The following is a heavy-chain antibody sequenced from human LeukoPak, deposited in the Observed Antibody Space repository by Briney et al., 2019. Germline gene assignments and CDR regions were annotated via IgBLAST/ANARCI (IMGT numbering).Heavy chain of an antibody. V-gene: IGHV3-33*06. J-gene: IGHJ4*02. Sequence: PGGSLRLSCAASGFTFSSYGMHWVRQAPGKGLEWVAVIWYDGSNKYYADSVKGRFTISRDNSKNTLYLQMNNLRAEDTAVYYCAKSSSVLLDYWGQGTLVTVSS. CDR1: GFTFSSYG. CDR2: IWYDGSNK. CDR3: AKSSSVLLDY. D-gene: IGHD6-13*01.